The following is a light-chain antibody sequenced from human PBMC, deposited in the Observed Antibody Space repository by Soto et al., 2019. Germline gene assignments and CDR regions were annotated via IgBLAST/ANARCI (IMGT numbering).Light chain of an antibody. CDR1: QSISSW. CDR3: QQYNSYRFT. J-gene: IGKJ3*01. CDR2: DAS. Sequence: DIQMTQSPSTLSASVGDRVTITCRASQSISSWLAWYQQKPGKAPKLLIYDASSLESGVPSRFSGSGSGTEFTLTISSRQPDDFATYYCQQYNSYRFTFGPGTKVDI. V-gene: IGKV1-5*01.